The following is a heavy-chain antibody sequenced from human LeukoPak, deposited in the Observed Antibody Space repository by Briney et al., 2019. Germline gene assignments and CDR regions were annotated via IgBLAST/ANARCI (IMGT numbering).Heavy chain of an antibody. J-gene: IGHJ6*02. D-gene: IGHD4-17*01. CDR3: AKGIGYGDIYYYYGMDV. CDR1: GFTFSSYG. V-gene: IGHV3-30*18. Sequence: GRSLRLSCAASGFTFSSYGMHWVRQAPGKGLEWVAVISYDGSNKYYADSVKGRFTISRDNSKNTLYLQMNSLRAEDTAVYYCAKGIGYGDIYYYYGMDVWGQGTTVTVSS. CDR2: ISYDGSNK.